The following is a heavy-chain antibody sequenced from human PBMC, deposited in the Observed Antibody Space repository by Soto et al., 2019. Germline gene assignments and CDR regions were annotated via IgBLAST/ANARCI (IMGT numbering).Heavy chain of an antibody. Sequence: QVQLVQSGAEVKKPGASVKVSCKASGYTFTSYAMHWVRQAPGQRLEWMGWINAGNGNTKYSQKFQGRVSLTRDTSASTAYMELSSLRSEDTAVYYCARGDWWVWMNPWCQGTLVTVSS. CDR1: GYTFTSYA. D-gene: IGHD2-8*02. CDR3: ARGDWWVWMNP. V-gene: IGHV1-3*01. CDR2: INAGNGNT. J-gene: IGHJ5*02.